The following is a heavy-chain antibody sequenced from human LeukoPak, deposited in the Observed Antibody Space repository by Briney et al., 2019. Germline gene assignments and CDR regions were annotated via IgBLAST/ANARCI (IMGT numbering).Heavy chain of an antibody. CDR3: ATFPLVVPAAIPDAFDI. D-gene: IGHD2-2*01. V-gene: IGHV3-30*02. CDR2: IRYDGSNK. Sequence: GGSLRLSCAASGFTFSSYGMHWVRQAPGKGLEGVAFIRYDGSNKYYADSVKGRFTISRDNSKNTLYLQMNSLRAEDTAVYYCATFPLVVPAAIPDAFDIWGQGTMVTVSS. J-gene: IGHJ3*02. CDR1: GFTFSSYG.